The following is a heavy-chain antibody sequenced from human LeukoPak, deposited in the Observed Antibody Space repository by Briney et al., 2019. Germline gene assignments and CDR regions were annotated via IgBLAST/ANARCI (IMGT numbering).Heavy chain of an antibody. Sequence: PGGSLRLSCAASGFTFSDYYMSWIRQAPGKGLELVSYISSSGSTIYYADSVKGRFTISRDNAKNSLYLQMNSLRAEDTAVYYCARSLQWLVTLFDYWGQGTLVTVSS. V-gene: IGHV3-11*01. CDR3: ARSLQWLVTLFDY. J-gene: IGHJ4*02. CDR2: ISSSGSTI. CDR1: GFTFSDYY. D-gene: IGHD6-19*01.